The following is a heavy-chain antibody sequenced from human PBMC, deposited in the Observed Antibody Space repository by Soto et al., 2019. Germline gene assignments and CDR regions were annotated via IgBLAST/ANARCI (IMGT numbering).Heavy chain of an antibody. D-gene: IGHD3-10*01. V-gene: IGHV3-23*01. J-gene: IGHJ4*02. CDR3: VKGFWLSGWSSASTHDF. CDR1: GFTFSGYA. CDR2: LSGTGDKI. Sequence: QPGGSLRLSCVASGFTFSGYAMSWVRQAPGKGLDWVSSLSGTGDKIHYADSVKGRFIISRDNAKNTLYLQMSSLRVEDTAVYYCVKGFWLSGWSSASTHDFWGQGTLVTVSS.